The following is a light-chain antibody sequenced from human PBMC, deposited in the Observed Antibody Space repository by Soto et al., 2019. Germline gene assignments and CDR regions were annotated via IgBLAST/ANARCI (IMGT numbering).Light chain of an antibody. CDR3: QQLWTYPLT. V-gene: IGKV1-5*01. J-gene: IGKJ4*01. CDR1: QSISSW. CDR2: AAS. Sequence: DIQMTQPPSTLSASVGDIVAITCRASQSISSWLAWDQQTPGKAPKLLIYAASSLQSGVPSRFSGSGSGTDFTLTISSLQPEDFATYYCQQLWTYPLTFGGGTKVDIK.